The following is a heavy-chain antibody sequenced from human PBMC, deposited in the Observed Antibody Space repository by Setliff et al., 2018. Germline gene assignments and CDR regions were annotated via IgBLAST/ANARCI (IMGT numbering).Heavy chain of an antibody. D-gene: IGHD1-7*01. CDR3: ARDQFRNSGGLYS. J-gene: IGHJ5*02. CDR2: ISSDAMIK. Sequence: PGGSLRLSCAASGFSFSSYAIHWVRQAPGKGLEWLTVISSDAMIKLYADSVKGRFTVSRDNSNNTVYLHLSSPRPEDTAMYYCARDQFRNSGGLYSWGQGTLVTVSS. CDR1: GFSFSSYA. V-gene: IGHV3-30*03.